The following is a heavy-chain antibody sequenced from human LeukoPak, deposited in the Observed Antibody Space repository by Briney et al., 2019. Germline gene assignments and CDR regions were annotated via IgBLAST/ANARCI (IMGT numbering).Heavy chain of an antibody. V-gene: IGHV2-5*02. CDR1: GFSLSTSGVG. Sequence: ESGPTLVKPTQTLTLTCTSSGFSLSTSGVGVGWIRQPPGKALEWLALIYWDDDKRYSPSLKSRLTITKDTSKNRVVLTMTNMDPVDTATYYCAQVGSWDAFDIWGQGTMVTVSS. CDR2: IYWDDDK. J-gene: IGHJ3*02. CDR3: AQVGSWDAFDI. D-gene: IGHD3-10*01.